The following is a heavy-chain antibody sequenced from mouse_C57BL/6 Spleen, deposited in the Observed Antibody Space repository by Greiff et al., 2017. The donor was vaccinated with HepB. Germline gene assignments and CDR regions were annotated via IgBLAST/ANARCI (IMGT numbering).Heavy chain of an antibody. D-gene: IGHD1-1*01. CDR3: ARKAYYGGGYFDV. V-gene: IGHV5-17*01. Sequence: EVQRVESGGGLVKPGGSLKLSCAASGFTFSDYGMHWVRQAPEKGLEWVAYISSGSSTIYYADTVKGRFTISRDNAKNTLFLQMTSLRSEDTAMYYCARKAYYGGGYFDVWGTGTTVTVSS. CDR1: GFTFSDYG. J-gene: IGHJ1*03. CDR2: ISSGSSTI.